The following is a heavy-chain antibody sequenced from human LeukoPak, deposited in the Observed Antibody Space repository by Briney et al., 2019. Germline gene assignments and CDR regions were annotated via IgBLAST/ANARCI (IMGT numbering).Heavy chain of an antibody. CDR3: ARARGGESGSYGDY. CDR2: ISSSGSTI. J-gene: IGHJ4*02. V-gene: IGHV3-48*02. CDR1: GFTFSSDS. D-gene: IGHD1-26*01. Sequence: PGGSLRLSCAASGFTFSSDSMNWGREAPGEGLEWVSYISSSGSTIYYAESVKGRFTISRDNAKNSLYMQMNSLRDEDTAVYSCARARGGESGSYGDYWGQGTLVTVSS.